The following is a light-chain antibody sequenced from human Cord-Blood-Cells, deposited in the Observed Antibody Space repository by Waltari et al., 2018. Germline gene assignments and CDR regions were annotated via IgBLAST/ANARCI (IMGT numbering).Light chain of an antibody. J-gene: IGLJ2*01. CDR1: SSAVGGYHY. CDR2: EVS. CDR3: SSYAGSNNLV. Sequence: QSALPQPPSASGSPGQSVPISCPGTSSAVGGYHYVSWYQQHPGKAHKLMIYEVSKRPSGVPDRFSGSKSGNTASLTVSGLQAEDEADYYCSSYAGSNNLVFGGGTKLTVL. V-gene: IGLV2-8*01.